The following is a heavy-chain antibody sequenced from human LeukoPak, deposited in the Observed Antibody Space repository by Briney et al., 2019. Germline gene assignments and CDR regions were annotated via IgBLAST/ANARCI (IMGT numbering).Heavy chain of an antibody. CDR3: ATPGSGTFYNVSNFDY. Sequence: PGGSLRLSCAASGFTFTNYAMHWVRQAPDKGLEWMAVMSSDGNNKYYADSVKGRFTISRDNSNNVLFLQMNSLRTEDTAVYYCATPGSGTFYNVSNFDYWGQGTLVTVSS. V-gene: IGHV3-30-3*01. CDR2: MSSDGNNK. J-gene: IGHJ4*02. D-gene: IGHD3-10*01. CDR1: GFTFTNYA.